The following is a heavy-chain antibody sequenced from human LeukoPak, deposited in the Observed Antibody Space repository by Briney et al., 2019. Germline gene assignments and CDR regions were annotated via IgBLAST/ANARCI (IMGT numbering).Heavy chain of an antibody. J-gene: IGHJ3*02. V-gene: IGHV1-8*03. D-gene: IGHD3-22*01. CDR1: GYTFTSYD. CDR3: ARALSSGYYYDDAFDI. CDR2: MNPNSGNT. Sequence: GASVKVSCKASGYTFTSYDINWVRQATGQGLEWMGWMNPNSGNTGYAQKFQGRVTITRNTSISTAYMELSSLRSEYTAVYYCARALSSGYYYDDAFDIWGQGTMVTVSS.